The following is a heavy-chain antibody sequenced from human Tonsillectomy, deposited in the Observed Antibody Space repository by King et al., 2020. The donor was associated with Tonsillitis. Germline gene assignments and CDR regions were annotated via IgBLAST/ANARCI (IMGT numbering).Heavy chain of an antibody. CDR1: GFTFSNYW. CDR3: ARADDILTFPDGLDV. J-gene: IGHJ6*02. V-gene: IGHV3-7*03. Sequence: VQLVESGGGLVQPGGSLRLSCAASGFTFSNYWMNWVRQAPGKGLEWVANIKQDGSEKYYVDSVKGRFTISRDNAKNSLYLQMNSLGADDTAVYYCARADDILTFPDGLDVWGQGTTVTVSS. CDR2: IKQDGSEK. D-gene: IGHD3-9*01.